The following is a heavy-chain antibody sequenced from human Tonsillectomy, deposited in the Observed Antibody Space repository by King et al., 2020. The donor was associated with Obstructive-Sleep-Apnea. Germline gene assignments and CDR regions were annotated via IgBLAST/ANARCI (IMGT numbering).Heavy chain of an antibody. Sequence: QLVQSGAEVKKPGSSVKVSCKASGGTFSSYAISWVRQAPGQGLEWMGGIIPIFGTTTYVQKFQGRVTITADESTSTAYMELSSLRSEDTAVYNCAREVRYYGSGTSYIYYYGMDVWGQGTTVTVSS. CDR3: AREVRYYGSGTSYIYYYGMDV. V-gene: IGHV1-69*01. D-gene: IGHD3-10*01. J-gene: IGHJ6*02. CDR2: IIPIFGTT. CDR1: GGTFSSYA.